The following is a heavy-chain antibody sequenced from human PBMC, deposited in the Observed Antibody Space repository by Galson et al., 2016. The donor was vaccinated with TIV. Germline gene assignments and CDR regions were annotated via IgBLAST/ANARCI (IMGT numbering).Heavy chain of an antibody. D-gene: IGHD5-12*01. CDR3: AKDTSSGFSGYGYLDY. CDR2: INPKNGAT. J-gene: IGHJ4*02. CDR1: GYTFSHYY. V-gene: IGHV1/OR15-1*04. Sequence: SVKVSCKASGYTFSHYYLHWVRQAPGQGLEWMGRINPKNGATDYALKFQGRFTISRDNVKKSLYLQMNSLRAEDSAIYYCAKDTSSGFSGYGYLDYWGQGTLVTVSS.